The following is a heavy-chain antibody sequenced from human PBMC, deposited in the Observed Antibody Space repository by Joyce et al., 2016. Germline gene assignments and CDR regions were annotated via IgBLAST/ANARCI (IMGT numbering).Heavy chain of an antibody. D-gene: IGHD1/OR15-1a*01. V-gene: IGHV3-33*01. CDR2: IWFDGSGK. J-gene: IGHJ3*01. CDR1: GFPFSAYG. CDR3: ARDDSTMTRAFDF. Sequence: QVHLVEYGGGVVQPGGSLRLSCAASGFPFSAYGMHWVRQTPGKGLEWVAIIWFDGSGKSYADSVKGRFTIARDNSKDTVYLQMNRLRGEDTAVYYCARDDSTMTRAFDFWGQGTLVTVSS.